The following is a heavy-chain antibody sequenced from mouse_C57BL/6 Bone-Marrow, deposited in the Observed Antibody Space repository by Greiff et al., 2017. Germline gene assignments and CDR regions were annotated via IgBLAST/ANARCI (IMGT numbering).Heavy chain of an antibody. Sequence: VQLKESGAELVRPGSSVKMSCKTSGYTFTSYGINWVKQRPGQGLEWIGYIYIGNGYTESNEKFKGKATLTSDTSSSTAYMQLSSLTSEDSAIYFCAIWDGAYCGQGTLVTVSA. CDR2: IYIGNGYT. CDR1: GYTFTSYG. J-gene: IGHJ3*01. D-gene: IGHD4-1*01. V-gene: IGHV1-58*01. CDR3: AIWDGAY.